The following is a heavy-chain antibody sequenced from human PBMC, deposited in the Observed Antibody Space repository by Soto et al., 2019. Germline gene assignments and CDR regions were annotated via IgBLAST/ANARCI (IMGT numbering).Heavy chain of an antibody. Sequence: QVQLVESGGGVVQPGTSLRLSCAASGFTFSSYATHWVRQAPGKGLEWVALIWYDGSDKYYADSVKGRFTITRDNSKKMVYLQMNSLRAEDTAVYYCARDVGGGAYSGYWGQGTLVTVST. D-gene: IGHD2-15*01. CDR3: ARDVGGGAYSGY. CDR1: GFTFSSYA. J-gene: IGHJ4*02. CDR2: IWYDGSDK. V-gene: IGHV3-33*01.